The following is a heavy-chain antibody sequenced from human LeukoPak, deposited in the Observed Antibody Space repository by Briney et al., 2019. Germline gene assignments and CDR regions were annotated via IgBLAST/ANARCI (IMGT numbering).Heavy chain of an antibody. Sequence: GGSLRLSCAASGFSISNYNIYWVRKAPGKGLEWVSFISSSGSYIYYADSVKGRFTISRDNAKNSLYLHMNSLRAEDTAVYYCAKFGESSSWRDGGLYYFDYWGQGTLVTVSS. CDR3: AKFGESSSWRDGGLYYFDY. V-gene: IGHV3-21*04. CDR2: ISSSGSYI. D-gene: IGHD6-13*01. CDR1: GFSISNYN. J-gene: IGHJ4*02.